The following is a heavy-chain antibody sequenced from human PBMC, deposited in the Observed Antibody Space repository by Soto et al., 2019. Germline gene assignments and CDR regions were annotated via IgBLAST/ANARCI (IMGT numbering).Heavy chain of an antibody. CDR2: ISYDGSNK. CDR1: GFTFSSYG. J-gene: IGHJ6*01. CDR3: AKANTRGGSPGDGMDV. Sequence: QVQLVESGGGVVQPGRSLRLSCAASGFTFSSYGMHWVRQAPGKGLEWVAVISYDGSNKYYADSVKGRFTISRDNSKNTLYLQMNSLRAEDTAVYYCAKANTRGGSPGDGMDVW. D-gene: IGHD1-26*01. V-gene: IGHV3-30*18.